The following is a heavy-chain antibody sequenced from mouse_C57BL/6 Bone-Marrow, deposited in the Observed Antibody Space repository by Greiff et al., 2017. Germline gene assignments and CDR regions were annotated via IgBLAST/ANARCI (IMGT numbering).Heavy chain of an antibody. CDR1: GYTFTSYW. J-gene: IGHJ3*01. Sequence: VQLQQSGAELVKPGASVKVSCKASGYTFTSYWMHWVKQRPGQGLEWIGRIHPSDSDTNYNQKFKGKATLTVDKSSSTAYMQLSSLTSEDSAVYYCAMDYYGSSYVSWFAYWGQGTLVTVSA. CDR2: IHPSDSDT. CDR3: AMDYYGSSYVSWFAY. D-gene: IGHD1-1*01. V-gene: IGHV1-74*01.